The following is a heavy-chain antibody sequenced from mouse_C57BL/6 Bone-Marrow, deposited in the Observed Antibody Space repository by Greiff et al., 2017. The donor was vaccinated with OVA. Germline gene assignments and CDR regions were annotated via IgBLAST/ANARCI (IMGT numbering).Heavy chain of an antibody. J-gene: IGHJ3*01. CDR3: TAGSDRTRFAY. V-gene: IGHV1-15*01. CDR1: GYTFTDYE. D-gene: IGHD4-1*01. Sequence: VQLQQSGAELVRPGASVTLSCTASGYTFTDYEMHWVKQTPVHGLEWIGAIDPETGGTAYNQKFKGKAILTADKSSSTAYMELRSLTSEDSAVYCCTAGSDRTRFAYWGQGTLVTVSA. CDR2: IDPETGGT.